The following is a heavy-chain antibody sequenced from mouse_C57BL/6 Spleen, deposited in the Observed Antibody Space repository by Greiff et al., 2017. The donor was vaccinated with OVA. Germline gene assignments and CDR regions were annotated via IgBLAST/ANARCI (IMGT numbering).Heavy chain of an antibody. Sequence: QVQLQQPGAELVKPGASVKVSCKASGYTFTSYWMHWVKQRPGQGLEWIGRIHPSASDTTYNQKFKGKATLTVDKSSSTAYMQLSSLTSEDSAVYYCAMDSSGYVQFAYWGQGTLVTVSA. CDR2: IHPSASDT. D-gene: IGHD3-2*02. J-gene: IGHJ3*01. V-gene: IGHV1-74*01. CDR1: GYTFTSYW. CDR3: AMDSSGYVQFAY.